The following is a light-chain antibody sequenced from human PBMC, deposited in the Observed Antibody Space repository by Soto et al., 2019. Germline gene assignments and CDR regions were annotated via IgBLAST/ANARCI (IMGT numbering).Light chain of an antibody. J-gene: IGLJ2*01. Sequence: QSALTQPRSVSGSPGQSVTISCTGTSSDVGGSNYVSWYQQHPGKAPKLMIYDVSKRPSGVPDRFSGSKSGNTASLTISGHQAEDEADYYCCSYAGSDVFGGGTKLTVL. V-gene: IGLV2-11*01. CDR2: DVS. CDR3: CSYAGSDV. CDR1: SSDVGGSNY.